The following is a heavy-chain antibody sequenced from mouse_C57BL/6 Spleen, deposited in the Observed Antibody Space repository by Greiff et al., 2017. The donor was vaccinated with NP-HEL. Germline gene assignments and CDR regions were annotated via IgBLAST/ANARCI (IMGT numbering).Heavy chain of an antibody. CDR3: AMGSDYGNVFAY. CDR1: GYTFTSYG. J-gene: IGHJ3*01. V-gene: IGHV1-81*01. CDR2: IYPRSGNT. Sequence: QVQLQQSGAELARPGASVKLSCKASGYTFTSYGISWVKQRTGQGLEWIGEIYPRSGNTYYNEKFKGKATLTADKSSSTAYMELRSLTSEDSAVYFCAMGSDYGNVFAYWGQGTLVTVSA. D-gene: IGHD2-1*01.